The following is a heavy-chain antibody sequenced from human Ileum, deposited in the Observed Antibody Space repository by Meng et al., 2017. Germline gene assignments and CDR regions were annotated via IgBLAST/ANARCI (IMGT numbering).Heavy chain of an antibody. Sequence: GESLKISCAASGFSFSSYAMSWVRQTPGKGLEWVSSISVSGDGTYYADSVKGRFTISRDNSKNTLYLQMNSLRAEDTALYYCAKVITAASLDMAFDDWGQGTLVTVSS. V-gene: IGHV3-23*01. CDR3: AKVITAASLDMAFDD. J-gene: IGHJ4*02. CDR2: ISVSGDGT. CDR1: GFSFSSYA. D-gene: IGHD2-2*01.